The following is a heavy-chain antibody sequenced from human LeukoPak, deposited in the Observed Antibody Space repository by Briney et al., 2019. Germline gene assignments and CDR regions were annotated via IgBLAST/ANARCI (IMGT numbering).Heavy chain of an antibody. CDR2: ISGSGGST. CDR3: AKFRDGSGYAYGMDV. J-gene: IGHJ6*02. V-gene: IGHV3-23*01. Sequence: GGSLRLSCAASGFTFSSYAMSWVRQAPGKGLEWVSAISGSGGSTYYADSVKGRFTISRDNSKNTLYLQMNSLRAEDTAVYYCAKFRDGSGYAYGMDVWGQGTTVTVSS. CDR1: GFTFSSYA. D-gene: IGHD5-12*01.